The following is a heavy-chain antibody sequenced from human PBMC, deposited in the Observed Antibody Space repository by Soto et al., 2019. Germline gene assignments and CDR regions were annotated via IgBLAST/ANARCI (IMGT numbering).Heavy chain of an antibody. CDR2: IYYGESA. D-gene: IGHD5-18*01. V-gene: IGHV4-31*03. Sequence: SETLSLTCTVSGDSISSGRYYWTWIRQHPGKGLEWIGYIYYGESAYYNPSLKSRATISMDTSKNQFSLKLKSVTAADKAVYYCERGVDTVVEWFDTWGQGTLVTVSS. CDR1: GDSISSGRYY. J-gene: IGHJ5*02. CDR3: ERGVDTVVEWFDT.